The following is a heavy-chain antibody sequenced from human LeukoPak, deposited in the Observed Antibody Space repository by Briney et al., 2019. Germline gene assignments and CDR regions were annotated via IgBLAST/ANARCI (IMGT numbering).Heavy chain of an antibody. J-gene: IGHJ4*02. Sequence: GASVKVSCKASGYTFTQYGISWVRQAPGQGLEWMGWISTYNDNTNYAQKVQGRVTMTTDTSTSTAYMELRSLRSDDTAVYYCARNCSGGSCSDYWGQGTLVTVSS. CDR3: ARNCSGGSCSDY. D-gene: IGHD2-15*01. CDR1: GYTFTQYG. CDR2: ISTYNDNT. V-gene: IGHV1-18*01.